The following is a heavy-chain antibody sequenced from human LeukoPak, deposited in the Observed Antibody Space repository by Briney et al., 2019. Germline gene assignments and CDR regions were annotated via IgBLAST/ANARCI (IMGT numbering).Heavy chain of an antibody. CDR3: ARDLGTYYYDFDY. D-gene: IGHD3-10*01. CDR2: INPNSGGT. CDR1: GYTFTGYY. J-gene: IGHJ4*02. Sequence: ASVKVSCKASGYTFTGYYMHWVRQAPGQGLEGMGWINPNSGGTNYAQKFQGRVTMTRDTSISTAYMELSRLRSDDTAVYYCARDLGTYYYDFDYWGQGTLVTVSS. V-gene: IGHV1-2*02.